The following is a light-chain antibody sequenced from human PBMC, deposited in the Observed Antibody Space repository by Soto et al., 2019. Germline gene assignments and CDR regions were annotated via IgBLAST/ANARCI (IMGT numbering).Light chain of an antibody. Sequence: EIVLTQSPATLSLSPGERATLSCRASQSVSSYLAWYQQKPGQAPRLLIYDASNRSTGIPARFSGSGSGTDFTLTISSLEPEDFAVYYSQQRSNWPPYTFGQGTKLEFK. CDR1: QSVSSY. V-gene: IGKV3-11*01. CDR2: DAS. CDR3: QQRSNWPPYT. J-gene: IGKJ2*01.